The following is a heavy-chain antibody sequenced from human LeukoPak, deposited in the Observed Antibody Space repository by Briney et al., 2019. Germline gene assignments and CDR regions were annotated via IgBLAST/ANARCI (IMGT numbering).Heavy chain of an antibody. CDR2: IKPDGSDE. Sequence: PGGSLRLSCAASGFSLRSSEMNWVRQAPGKGLEWVANIKPDGSDESYVDSVKGRFTISRDNAKNSLYLQMNSLRAEDTAVYYCARENFQYWAQGTLVTVSS. V-gene: IGHV3-7*04. CDR3: ARENFQY. J-gene: IGHJ4*02. CDR1: GFSLRSSE.